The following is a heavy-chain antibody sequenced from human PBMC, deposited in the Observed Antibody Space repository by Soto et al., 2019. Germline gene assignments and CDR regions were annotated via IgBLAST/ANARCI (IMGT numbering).Heavy chain of an antibody. CDR1: GYTFTGYY. CDR3: ARDYYGSGSYYYDY. V-gene: IGHV1-2*02. Sequence: GASVKVSCKASGYTFTGYYMHWVRQAPGQGLEWMGWINPNSGDTNYAQKFQGRVTMTRDTSISTAYMELSRLRSDDTAVYYCARDYYGSGSYYYDYWGQGTLVTVSS. J-gene: IGHJ4*02. D-gene: IGHD3-10*01. CDR2: INPNSGDT.